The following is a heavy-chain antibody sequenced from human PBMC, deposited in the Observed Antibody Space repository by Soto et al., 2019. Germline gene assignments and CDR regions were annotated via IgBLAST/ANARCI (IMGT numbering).Heavy chain of an antibody. CDR2: LIPIFGTA. V-gene: IGHV1-69*01. CDR1: GGTFSSYA. Sequence: QVQLVQSGAEVKNPGSSVNVSCKASGGTFSSYAISCVRQAPGQGLEWMGGLIPIFGTANYAQKFQDRVTITADESTSTAYMELSSLRSENTAVYYCAISSITLVRGADYTMDVWGQGTTVTVSS. J-gene: IGHJ6*02. D-gene: IGHD3-10*01. CDR3: AISSITLVRGADYTMDV.